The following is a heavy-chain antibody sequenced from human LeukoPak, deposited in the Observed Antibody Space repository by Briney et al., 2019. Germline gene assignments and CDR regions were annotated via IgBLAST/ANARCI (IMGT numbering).Heavy chain of an antibody. V-gene: IGHV3-23*01. Sequence: GGSLRLSWAASGFTFSSYAMSWVRQAPAKGLEWVSAISGSGGSTYYADSVKGRFTISRDNSKNTLYLQMNSLRAEDTAVYYCAKSTYYGDYGYYYGMDVWGQGTTVTVSS. CDR2: ISGSGGST. J-gene: IGHJ6*02. CDR1: GFTFSSYA. D-gene: IGHD4-17*01. CDR3: AKSTYYGDYGYYYGMDV.